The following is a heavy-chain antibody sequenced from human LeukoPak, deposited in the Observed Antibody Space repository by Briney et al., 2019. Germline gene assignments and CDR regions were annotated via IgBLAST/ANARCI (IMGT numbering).Heavy chain of an antibody. CDR3: ARVYYDSSGLFDY. D-gene: IGHD3-22*01. CDR1: GFTFSSHW. CDR2: INSDGSST. J-gene: IGHJ4*02. V-gene: IGHV3-74*01. Sequence: GGSLRLSCAASGFTFSSHWMHWVRQAPGKGLVWVSRINSDGSSTSYADSVKGRFTISRDNAKNTLYLQMNSLRAEDTAVYYCARVYYDSSGLFDYWGQGTLVTVSS.